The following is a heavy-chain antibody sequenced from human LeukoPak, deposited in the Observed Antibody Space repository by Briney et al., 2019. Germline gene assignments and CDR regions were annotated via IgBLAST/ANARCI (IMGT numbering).Heavy chain of an antibody. Sequence: SETLSLTCTAPGDSMNDYYWYWLRQTAGKGLECIGRIYANGATNYNACRKSRITMSVDASKTQFSLTLNTVTAADSAVYYSASLYCRGGNRYSYFASWGGGSLVTVYS. CDR3: ASLYCRGGNRYSYFAS. J-gene: IGHJ4*02. CDR1: GDSMNDYY. V-gene: IGHV4-4*07. D-gene: IGHD2-15*01. CDR2: IYANGAT.